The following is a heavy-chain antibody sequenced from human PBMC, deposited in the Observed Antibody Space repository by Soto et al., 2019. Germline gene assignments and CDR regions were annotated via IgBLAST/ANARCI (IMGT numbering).Heavy chain of an antibody. Sequence: GGSLRLSCAASGFTVSSNYMSWVRQATGKGLEWVSVIYSGGSTYYAVSLKGRFTISRDNYKNTLYLQMNSQRAEDTAAYYCAREAYYYASGSYYNDWGQGTLVIVSS. CDR3: AREAYYYASGSYYND. V-gene: IGHV3-66*01. CDR1: GFTVSSNY. D-gene: IGHD3-10*01. J-gene: IGHJ4*02. CDR2: IYSGGST.